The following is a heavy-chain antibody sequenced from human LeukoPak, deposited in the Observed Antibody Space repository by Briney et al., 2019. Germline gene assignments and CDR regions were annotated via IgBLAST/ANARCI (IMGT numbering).Heavy chain of an antibody. J-gene: IGHJ4*02. Sequence: SETLSLTCTVSGASFSSGNWWTWVRPPPGKGLEWIGEIYHSGRTNYNPALKSRVTISLDKSNNKFSLRLTSVTAADTAVYYCATRDFSINTDCLYWGQGSLVTVSS. CDR1: GASFSSGNW. D-gene: IGHD2/OR15-2a*01. CDR2: IYHSGRT. V-gene: IGHV4-4*02. CDR3: ATRDFSINTDCLY.